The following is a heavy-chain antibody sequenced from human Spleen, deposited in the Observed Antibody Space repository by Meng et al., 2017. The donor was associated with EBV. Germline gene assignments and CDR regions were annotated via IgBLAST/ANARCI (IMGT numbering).Heavy chain of an antibody. CDR2: INPSGGAT. CDR3: ARGSVVTWGPLDS. J-gene: IGHJ4*02. CDR1: GYIFISYY. V-gene: IGHV1-46*01. Sequence: QVQLVQSGTEVKKPGASGKVSCKASGYIFISYYLHWMRQAPGQGLEWMGIINPSGGATTYAQSFQGRVTVTRDMSATTVYVELHSLRSEDTAVYYCARGSVVTWGPLDSWGQGTLVTVSS. D-gene: IGHD3-22*01.